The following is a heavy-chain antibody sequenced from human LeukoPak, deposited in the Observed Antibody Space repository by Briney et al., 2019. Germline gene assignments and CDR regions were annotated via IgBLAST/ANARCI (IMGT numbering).Heavy chain of an antibody. CDR1: GFTFGKYW. V-gene: IGHV3-7*03. D-gene: IGHD3-3*01. CDR2: IKLDGSEK. Sequence: GGSLRPSCVASGFTFGKYWMSWVRQAPGKGLEWVANIKLDGSEKNYVDSVKGRFTISRDNTKNSLYLQMNSLRAEDTAVFYCARDQYDTWSRRGNFDSWGQGTLVIVSS. CDR3: ARDQYDTWSRRGNFDS. J-gene: IGHJ4*02.